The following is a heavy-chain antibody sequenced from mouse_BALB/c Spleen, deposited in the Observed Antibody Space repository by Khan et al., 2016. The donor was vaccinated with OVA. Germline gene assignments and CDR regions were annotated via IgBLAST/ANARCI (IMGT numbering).Heavy chain of an antibody. CDR1: GFNFKGYS. CDR2: IDPENGNI. V-gene: IGHV14-1*02. CDR3: ARDGYSPWFAY. J-gene: IGHJ3*01. Sequence: VQLQQSGAELVRPGALVNLSCKVSGFNFKGYSMHWVKQRPEQGLEWIGCIDPENGNIIYDSKFQGKVSITSDTSSNPAYLRLSSLTTEDTAIYYGARDGYSPWFAYWGQGTRVTVSA. D-gene: IGHD2-3*01.